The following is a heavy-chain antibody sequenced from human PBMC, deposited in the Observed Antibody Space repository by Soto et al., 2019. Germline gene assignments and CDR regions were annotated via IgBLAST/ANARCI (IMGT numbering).Heavy chain of an antibody. Sequence: EVKLLESGGGLVQPGGSLRLSCAASGFIFSNYAMTWVRQAPGKGLECVASVSGSGNNTYYADSMKGHFTISRDNSKTTLYLQMNGLTTEDTAVYYCARKSRDIDFWGQGTLVTVSA. CDR2: VSGSGNNT. CDR3: ARKSRDIDF. J-gene: IGHJ4*02. CDR1: GFIFSNYA. V-gene: IGHV3-23*01. D-gene: IGHD3-9*01.